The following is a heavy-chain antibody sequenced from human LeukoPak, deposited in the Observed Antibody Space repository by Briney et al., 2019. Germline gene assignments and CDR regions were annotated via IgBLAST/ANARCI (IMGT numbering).Heavy chain of an antibody. V-gene: IGHV3-23*01. D-gene: IGHD6-13*01. Sequence: GGSLRLSCAASGFTFGSSPMSWVRQAPGKGPEWVTTFSRNGHDTYYADSVKGRFTIFRDNSKNILYLQMNSLSAEDTAVYYCAKGSLGSWYFFDSWGQGTLVTVPS. CDR3: AKGSLGSWYFFDS. J-gene: IGHJ4*02. CDR2: FSRNGHDT. CDR1: GFTFGSSP.